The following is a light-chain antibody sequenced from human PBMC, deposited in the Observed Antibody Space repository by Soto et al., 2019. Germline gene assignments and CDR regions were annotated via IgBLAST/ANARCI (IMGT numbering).Light chain of an antibody. J-gene: IGLJ2*01. CDR1: CGHSSYA. CDR2: LNSDGSH. V-gene: IGLV4-69*01. Sequence: QPVLTQSPSASASLGASVKLTCTLSCGHSSYAIAWHQQQPEQGPRYLMKLNSDGSHSKGDGIPDRFSGSSSGAERYLTIASLQSEDEADYYCQTWGTGIVVFGGGTKLTVL. CDR3: QTWGTGIVV.